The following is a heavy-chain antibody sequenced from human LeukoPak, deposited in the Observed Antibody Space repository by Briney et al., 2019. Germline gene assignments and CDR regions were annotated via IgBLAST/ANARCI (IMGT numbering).Heavy chain of an antibody. Sequence: ASVKVSCKASGYTFTGYYMHWVRQAPGQGLEWMGWINPNSGGTNYAQKFQGRVTMTRDTSISTAYMELSRLRSDDTAVYYCARTGYGYFWWFNPWGQGTLVTVSS. D-gene: IGHD3-16*01. CDR1: GYTFTGYY. CDR2: INPNSGGT. J-gene: IGHJ5*02. CDR3: ARTGYGYFWWFNP. V-gene: IGHV1-2*02.